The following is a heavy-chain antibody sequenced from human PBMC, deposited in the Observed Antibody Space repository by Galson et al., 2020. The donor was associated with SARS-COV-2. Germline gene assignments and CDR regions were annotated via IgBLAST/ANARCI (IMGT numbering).Heavy chain of an antibody. CDR1: GGSISSYY. J-gene: IGHJ3*02. CDR2: IYYSGST. CDR3: ARHPAAKDYYDSSGFDI. V-gene: IGHV4-59*08. D-gene: IGHD3-22*01. Sequence: ASETLSLTCTVSGGSISSYYWSWIRQPPGKGLEWIGYIYYSGSTNYNPSLKSRVTISVDTSKNQFSLKLSSVTAADTAVYYCARHPAAKDYYDSSGFDIWGQGTMVTVSS.